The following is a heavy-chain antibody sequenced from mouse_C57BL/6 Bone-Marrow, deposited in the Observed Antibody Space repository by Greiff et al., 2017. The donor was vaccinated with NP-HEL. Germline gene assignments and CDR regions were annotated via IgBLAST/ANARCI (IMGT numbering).Heavy chain of an antibody. J-gene: IGHJ4*01. D-gene: IGHD1-1*02. CDR2: IDPETGGT. Sequence: VKLVESGAELVRPGASVTLSCKASGYTFTDYEMHWVKQTPVHGLEWIGAIDPETGGTAYNQKFKGKAILTADKSSSTAYMELRSLTSEDSAVYYCTRRGGNYGEDAMDYWGQGTSVTVSS. CDR1: GYTFTDYE. V-gene: IGHV1-15*01. CDR3: TRRGGNYGEDAMDY.